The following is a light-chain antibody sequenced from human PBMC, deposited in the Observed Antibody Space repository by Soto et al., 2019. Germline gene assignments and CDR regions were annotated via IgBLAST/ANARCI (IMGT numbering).Light chain of an antibody. CDR2: SAP. Sequence: DIHMTQSPSSLSASVGYRFTITCGASQTISRYLNWYQQRPGKAPNLLIYSAPSLQSGVPSRFSGSGSGTDFTLTISSLQPEDFETYYCQQSYINPVTFGQGTKVDIK. CDR1: QTISRY. J-gene: IGKJ1*01. CDR3: QQSYINPVT. V-gene: IGKV1-39*01.